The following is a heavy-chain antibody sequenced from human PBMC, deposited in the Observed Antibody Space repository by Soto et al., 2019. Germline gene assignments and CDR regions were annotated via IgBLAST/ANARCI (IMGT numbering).Heavy chain of an antibody. CDR3: XXXXXXIT. Sequence: QVQLVQSGAEVKKPGASVKVSCKASGYTFTSYGISWVRQAPGQGLEWMAXXXAYNGNTNYAQKLQGRVTMTTDTXXXXXXXXXXXXXXXXXXXXXXXXXXXXITWGQGTMVTVSS. J-gene: IGHJ3*01. CDR2: XXAYNGNT. CDR1: GYTFTSYG. V-gene: IGHV1-18*01.